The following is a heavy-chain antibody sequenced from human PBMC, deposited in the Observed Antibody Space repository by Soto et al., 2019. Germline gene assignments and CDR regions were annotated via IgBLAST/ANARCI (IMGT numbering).Heavy chain of an antibody. J-gene: IGHJ6*02. CDR3: ARNLFDSRGYPPDV. V-gene: IGHV4-4*02. CDR1: GVSISSGEG. CDR2: IFHTGNT. D-gene: IGHD3-22*01. Sequence: SETLSLTCTISGVSISSGEGWSWVSQPPGEGLEWIGEIFHTGNTDYKPSLKSRASILVDKSKNQFSLNLDSVTAADTAVYYCARNLFDSRGYPPDVWGQGTTVTVSS.